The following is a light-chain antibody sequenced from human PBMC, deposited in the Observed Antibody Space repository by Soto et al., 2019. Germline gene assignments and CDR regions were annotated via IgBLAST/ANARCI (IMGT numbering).Light chain of an antibody. J-gene: IGLJ3*02. Sequence: QSALTQPASVSGSPGQSITISCTGTSSDVGSYNLVSWYQQHPGKAPKLMIYEVSKRPSGVSNRFSGSKSGNTASLTISGHQDEDEADYYCCSYAGSRVFGGGTKLTVL. CDR3: CSYAGSRV. CDR2: EVS. V-gene: IGLV2-23*02. CDR1: SSDVGSYNL.